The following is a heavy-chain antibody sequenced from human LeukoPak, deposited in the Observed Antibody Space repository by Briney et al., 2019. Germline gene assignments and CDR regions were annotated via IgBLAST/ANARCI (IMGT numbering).Heavy chain of an antibody. D-gene: IGHD6-19*01. Sequence: TGGSLRLSCAASGFTFSSYSMNWVRQAPGKGLEWVSYISSSSSTIYYADSVKGRFTISRDNAKNSLYLQMNSLRAEDTAVYYCARDSDSSGWYWNAFDIWGQGTMVTVSS. CDR2: ISSSSSTI. CDR3: ARDSDSSGWYWNAFDI. J-gene: IGHJ3*02. V-gene: IGHV3-48*04. CDR1: GFTFSSYS.